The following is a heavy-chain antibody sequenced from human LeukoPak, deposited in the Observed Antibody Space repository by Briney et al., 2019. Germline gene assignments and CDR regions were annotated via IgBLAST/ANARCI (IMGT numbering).Heavy chain of an antibody. V-gene: IGHV3-21*06. CDR2: ISSSSSYI. J-gene: IGHJ2*01. D-gene: IGHD6-13*01. Sequence: GGSLRLSCAASGFAFNSYNMNWVRQAPWKGLERVSSISSSSSYIYYADSVKGRFTISRDNAKNSLYLQMNSLRAEDTAVYYCARAAAGRLVWYFDLWGRGTLVTVSS. CDR3: ARAAAGRLVWYFDL. CDR1: GFAFNSYN.